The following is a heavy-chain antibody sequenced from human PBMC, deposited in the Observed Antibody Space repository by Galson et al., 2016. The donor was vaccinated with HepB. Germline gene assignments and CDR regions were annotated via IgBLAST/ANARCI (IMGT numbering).Heavy chain of an antibody. CDR2: IYWDDDK. D-gene: IGHD3-10*01. CDR1: EFSLSTRGVG. V-gene: IGHV2-5*02. J-gene: IGHJ4*02. CDR3: AHSITNNPGPLLASGSYVFDY. Sequence: PALVKPTQTLTLTCTFSEFSLSTRGVGVGWIRQPPGKALEWLALIYWDDDKRYSPSLKSRLTITKDTSKNQVVLTMTDMDPVDTATYYVAHSITNNPGPLLASGSYVFDYWGQGTLVTVSS.